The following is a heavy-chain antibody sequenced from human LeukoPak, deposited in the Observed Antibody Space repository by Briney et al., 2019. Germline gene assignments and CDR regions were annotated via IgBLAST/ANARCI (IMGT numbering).Heavy chain of an antibody. Sequence: ASVNVSCKASGYTSTSYDINWVRQATGQGLEWMGWMNPNSGNTGYAQKFQGRVTMTRNTSISTAYMELSSLRSEDTAVYYCARGSEYSGYEGFYWGQGTLVTVSS. V-gene: IGHV1-8*01. D-gene: IGHD5-12*01. J-gene: IGHJ4*02. CDR3: ARGSEYSGYEGFY. CDR1: GYTSTSYD. CDR2: MNPNSGNT.